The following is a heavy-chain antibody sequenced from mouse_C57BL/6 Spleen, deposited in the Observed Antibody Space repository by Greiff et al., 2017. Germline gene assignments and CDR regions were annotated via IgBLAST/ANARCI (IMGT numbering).Heavy chain of an antibody. J-gene: IGHJ4*01. CDR3: SRSDGYYLDY. Sequence: QVQLQQPGAELVKPGASVKLSCKASGYTFTDYYINWVKQRPGQGLEWIARIYPGSGNTYYNEKFKGKATLTAEKSSSTAYMQLLSLTSEDSAVYFCSRSDGYYLDYWGQGTSVTVSS. V-gene: IGHV1-76*01. CDR2: IYPGSGNT. CDR1: GYTFTDYY. D-gene: IGHD2-3*01.